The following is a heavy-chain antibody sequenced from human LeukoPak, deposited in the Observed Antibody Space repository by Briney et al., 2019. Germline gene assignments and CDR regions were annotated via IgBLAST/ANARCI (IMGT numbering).Heavy chain of an antibody. CDR1: GFTFSSYG. CDR3: AKALIPRDTAMVKGY. V-gene: IGHV3-33*06. Sequence: PGRSLRLSCAASGFTFSSYGMHWVRQAPGKGPEWVAVIWYDGSIKSYADSVKGRFTISRDNSKNTLYLQMNSLRAEDTAVYYCAKALIPRDTAMVKGYWGQGTLVTVSS. D-gene: IGHD5-18*01. J-gene: IGHJ4*02. CDR2: IWYDGSIK.